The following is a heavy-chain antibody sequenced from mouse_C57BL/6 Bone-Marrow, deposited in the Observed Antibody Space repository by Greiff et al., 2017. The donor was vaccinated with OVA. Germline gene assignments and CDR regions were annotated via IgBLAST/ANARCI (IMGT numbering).Heavy chain of an antibody. CDR2: ISNLAYSI. J-gene: IGHJ3*01. CDR1: GFTFSDYG. D-gene: IGHD2-3*01. Sequence: DVKLVESGGGLVQPGGSLKLSCAASGFTFSDYGMAWVRQAPRKGPEWVAFISNLAYSIYYADTVTGRFTISRENAKNTLYLEMSSLRSEDTAMYYGASMGDGYFPWFAYWGQGTLVTVSA. V-gene: IGHV5-15*01. CDR3: ASMGDGYFPWFAY.